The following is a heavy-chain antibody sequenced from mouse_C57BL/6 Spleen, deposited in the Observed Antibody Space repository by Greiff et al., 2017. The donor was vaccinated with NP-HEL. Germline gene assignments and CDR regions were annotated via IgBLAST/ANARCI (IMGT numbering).Heavy chain of an antibody. CDR2: IDPEDGDT. CDR1: GFNIKDYY. D-gene: IGHD1-1*01. J-gene: IGHJ3*01. CDR3: TDYYYGSSRAY. V-gene: IGHV14-1*01. Sequence: DVQLQESGAELVRPGASVKLSCTASGFNIKDYYMHWVKQRPEQGLEWIGRIDPEDGDTEYAPKFQGKATMTADTSSNTAYLQLSSLTSEDTAVYYCTDYYYGSSRAYWGQGTLVTVSA.